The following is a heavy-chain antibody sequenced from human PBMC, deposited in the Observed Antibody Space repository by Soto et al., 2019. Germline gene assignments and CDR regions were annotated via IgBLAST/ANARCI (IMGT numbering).Heavy chain of an antibody. J-gene: IGHJ3*02. Sequence: LGESLKISCKGSGYSFTSYWIGWVRQMPGKGLEWMGIIYPGDSDTRYSPPFQGQVTISADKSISTAYLQWSSLKASDTAMYYCARSYCTNGVCKDAFDIWGQGTMVTVSS. D-gene: IGHD2-8*01. CDR2: IYPGDSDT. V-gene: IGHV5-51*01. CDR3: ARSYCTNGVCKDAFDI. CDR1: GYSFTSYW.